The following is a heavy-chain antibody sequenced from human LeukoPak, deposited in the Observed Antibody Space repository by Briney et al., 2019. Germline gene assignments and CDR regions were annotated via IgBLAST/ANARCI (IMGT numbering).Heavy chain of an antibody. CDR3: ARGTPLYNWNDIGASDY. CDR1: GGSFSGYY. CDR2: INHSGST. Sequence: SETLSLTCAVYGGSFSGYYWSWIRQPPGKGLEWIGEINHSGSTNYNPSLKSRVTISVDTSKNQFSLKLSSVTAADTAVYYCARGTPLYNWNDIGASDYWGQGTLVTVSS. D-gene: IGHD1-1*01. V-gene: IGHV4-34*01. J-gene: IGHJ4*02.